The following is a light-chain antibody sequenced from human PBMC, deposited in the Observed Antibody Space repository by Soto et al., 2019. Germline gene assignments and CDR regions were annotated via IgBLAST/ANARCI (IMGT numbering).Light chain of an antibody. CDR1: QGISTW. CDR2: TAS. Sequence: DIQMTQSPSSVSASVGDRVTITGRASQGISTWLAWYQQKPGKAPKLLIYTASRLQSGVPSRFSGSGSGTNFTLTISSLQPEDFATYYCQQSYSTPVTFGQGTKLEIK. J-gene: IGKJ2*01. V-gene: IGKV1-12*01. CDR3: QQSYSTPVT.